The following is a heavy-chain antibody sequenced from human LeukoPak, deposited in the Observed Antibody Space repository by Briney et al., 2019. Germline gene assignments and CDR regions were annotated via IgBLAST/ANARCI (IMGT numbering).Heavy chain of an antibody. D-gene: IGHD3-10*01. V-gene: IGHV3-23*01. J-gene: IGHJ5*02. CDR3: AKISEDYYGSGARWFDP. Sequence: PGGSLRLSCAASGFTFSSYAMSWVRQAPGKGLEWVSAISGSGGSTYYADSVKGRFTISRDNSKNTLYLKMNSLRAEDTAVYYCAKISEDYYGSGARWFDPWGQGTLVTVSS. CDR1: GFTFSSYA. CDR2: ISGSGGST.